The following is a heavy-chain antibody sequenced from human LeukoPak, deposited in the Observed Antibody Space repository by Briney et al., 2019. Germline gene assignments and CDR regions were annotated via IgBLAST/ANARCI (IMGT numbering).Heavy chain of an antibody. CDR3: ARHISSRFFDY. V-gene: IGHV4-39*01. CDR1: VGFITNNNYY. J-gene: IGHJ4*02. CDR2: INYSGTT. Sequence: SETLSLTCIVSVGFITNNNYYWGWIRQPPGKGLEWIGSINYSGTTYNNPSLKSRVTIFVDTSKNQFSLKLSSVAAADRAVYYCARHISSRFFDYWGQGTLVTVSS. D-gene: IGHD3-3*01.